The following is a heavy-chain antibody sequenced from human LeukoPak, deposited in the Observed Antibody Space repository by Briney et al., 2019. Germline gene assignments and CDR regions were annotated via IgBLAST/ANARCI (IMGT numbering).Heavy chain of an antibody. Sequence: ASVKVSCKASGYTFTSYDINWVRQATGQGLEWMGWMNPNSGKTGYAQKFQGRVTITRSTSISTAYMELSSLRSEDTAVYYCARGLRLARAYYFDLWGRRTLVSVS. CDR1: GYTFTSYD. J-gene: IGHJ4*02. V-gene: IGHV1-8*03. CDR2: MNPNSGKT. D-gene: IGHD6-19*01. CDR3: ARGLRLARAYYFDL.